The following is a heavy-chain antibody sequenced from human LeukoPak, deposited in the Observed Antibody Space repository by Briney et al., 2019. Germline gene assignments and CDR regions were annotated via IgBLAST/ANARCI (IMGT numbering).Heavy chain of an antibody. V-gene: IGHV3-49*03. CDR1: GFTFGDYA. CDR3: AKGHGY. Sequence: GSLRLSCTASGFTFGDYAMNWFRQAPGKGLEWVGFIRSKVHGGTVDYAASVKGRFIISRDDSKSMAYLQMTSLKTEDTAVYYCAKGHGYWGQGTSVTVSS. CDR2: IRSKVHGGTV. J-gene: IGHJ4*02.